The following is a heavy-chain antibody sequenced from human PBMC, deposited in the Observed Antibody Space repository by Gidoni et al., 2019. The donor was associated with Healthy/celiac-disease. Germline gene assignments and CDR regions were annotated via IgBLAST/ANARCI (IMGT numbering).Heavy chain of an antibody. V-gene: IGHV4-30-4*08. J-gene: IGHJ4*02. CDR3: ARDIHRDYVWGSYRGGIDY. CDR1: GGSISSGDYY. D-gene: IGHD3-16*02. CDR2: IYYSGST. Sequence: QVQLQESGPGLVKPSQPLSLTCTVSGGSISSGDYYWSWIRQPPGKGLEWIGYIYYSGSTYYNPSLKSRVTISVDTSKHQFSLKLSSVTAADTAVYYCARDIHRDYVWGSYRGGIDYWGQGTLVTVSS.